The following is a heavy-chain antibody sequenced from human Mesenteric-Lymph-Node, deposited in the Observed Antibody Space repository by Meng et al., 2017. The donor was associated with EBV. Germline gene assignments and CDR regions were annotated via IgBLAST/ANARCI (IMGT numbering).Heavy chain of an antibody. CDR3: ARKDGNGWWYFDL. CDR2: VHSTGST. Sequence: QVPSPEAGQGLVKPSETLSLTCRVSGDSVNSATYYWSWIRKPPGKGLEWIASVHSTGSTNYNPSLMSRVTISLDTSKSQFSLTLTYVTAADTAVYYCARKDGNGWWYFDLWGRGTLVTVSS. J-gene: IGHJ2*01. CDR1: GDSVNSATYY. V-gene: IGHV4-61*01. D-gene: IGHD6-19*01.